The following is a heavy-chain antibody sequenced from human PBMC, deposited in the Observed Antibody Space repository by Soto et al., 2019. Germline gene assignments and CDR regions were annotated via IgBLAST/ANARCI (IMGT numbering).Heavy chain of an antibody. CDR3: ARAHLVRTTTVTRASDYYYYMDV. D-gene: IGHD4-17*01. CDR1: GYSYTSNG. V-gene: IGHV1-18*01. Sequence: ETSVKVTCEDSGYSYTSNGSSWVRQAPGQGLEWMGWISAYNGNTNYAQKLQGRVTMTTDTSTSTAYMELRSLRSDDTAVYYCARAHLVRTTTVTRASDYYYYMDVWGKGTTVTVSS. J-gene: IGHJ6*03. CDR2: ISAYNGNT.